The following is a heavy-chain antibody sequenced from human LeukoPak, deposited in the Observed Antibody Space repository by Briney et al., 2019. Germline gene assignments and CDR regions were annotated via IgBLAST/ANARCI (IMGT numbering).Heavy chain of an antibody. CDR1: GGTFSSYA. Sequence: SVKVSCKASGGTFSSYAISWVRQAPGQGLEWMGGIIPIFGTANYAQKFQGRVTITADESTSTAYMELSSLRSEDTAVYYCATRPDHDYGDEQFDYWGQGTLVTVSS. CDR2: IIPIFGTA. V-gene: IGHV1-69*13. D-gene: IGHD4-17*01. CDR3: ATRPDHDYGDEQFDY. J-gene: IGHJ4*02.